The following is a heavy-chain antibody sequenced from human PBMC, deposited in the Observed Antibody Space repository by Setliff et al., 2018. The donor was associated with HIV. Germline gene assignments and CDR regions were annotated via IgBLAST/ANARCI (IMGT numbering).Heavy chain of an antibody. CDR3: AREESTEDYGSGSYGPTFPPPLIY. J-gene: IGHJ4*02. V-gene: IGHV3-11*05. D-gene: IGHD3-10*01. CDR1: GFTFSDYY. Sequence: GGSLRLSCAASGFTFSDYYMSWIRQAPGKGLEWVSYISSSSSYTNYADSVKGRFTISRDNSKNTLFLQMNSLRPEDTAVYYCAREESTEDYGSGSYGPTFPPPLIYWGQGTLVTVSS. CDR2: ISSSSSYT.